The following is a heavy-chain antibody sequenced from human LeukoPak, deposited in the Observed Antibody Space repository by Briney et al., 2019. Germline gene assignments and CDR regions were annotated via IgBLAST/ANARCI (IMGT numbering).Heavy chain of an antibody. D-gene: IGHD6-19*01. J-gene: IGHJ4*02. Sequence: GESLKISCKGSGYSFTTYWIGWVRQMPGKGLEWMGRISPSDSETAYSPSFQGHVTISADKSVNTAYLQWSSLTASDTAMFYCARHALGGSGWYYFDYWGQGTLVTVSS. CDR2: ISPSDSET. CDR3: ARHALGGSGWYYFDY. CDR1: GYSFTTYW. V-gene: IGHV5-10-1*01.